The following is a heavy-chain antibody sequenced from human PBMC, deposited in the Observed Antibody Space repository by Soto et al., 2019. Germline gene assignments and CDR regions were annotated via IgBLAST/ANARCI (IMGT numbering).Heavy chain of an antibody. CDR1: GFTFRNYA. V-gene: IGHV3-23*01. J-gene: IGHJ4*02. CDR3: AKDQYGSSSWPLDFDF. Sequence: EVQLLESGGGLVQPGGSLRLSCAASGFTFRNYAMSWVRQAPGKGLEWVSAISGDGGTTYYADSVKGRFTISRDNSKNTLYLQLNGLRAEDTASYYCAKDQYGSSSWPLDFDFWGQGTLVTVSP. CDR2: ISGDGGTT. D-gene: IGHD6-13*01.